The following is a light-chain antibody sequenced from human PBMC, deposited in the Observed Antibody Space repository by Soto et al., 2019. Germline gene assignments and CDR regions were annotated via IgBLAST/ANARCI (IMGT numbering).Light chain of an antibody. J-gene: IGKJ1*01. CDR1: QNINSD. CDR3: PKHHNYWP. Sequence: DVQMTQSPSTLSASVGDRVTITCRASQNINSDLAWYQQKPGKSPQLLIYGASSLESGVPARFSGSGSGTEFTLTITSLQPYDFATYYCPKHHNYWPFGHGTRVDIK. V-gene: IGKV1-5*03. CDR2: GAS.